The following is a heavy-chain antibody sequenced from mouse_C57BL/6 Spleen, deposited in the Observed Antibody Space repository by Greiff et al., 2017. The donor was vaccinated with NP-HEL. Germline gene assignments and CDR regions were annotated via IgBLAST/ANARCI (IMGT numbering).Heavy chain of an antibody. CDR3: ARFYYCHYFDY. V-gene: IGHV1-80*01. J-gene: IGHJ2*01. CDR1: GYAFSSYW. CDR2: IYPGDGDT. Sequence: QVQLQQSGAELVKPGASVKISCKASGYAFSSYWMNWVKQRPGKGLEWIGQIYPGDGDTNYNGKFKGKATLTADKSSSTAYMQLSSLTSEDSAVYFCARFYYCHYFDYWGQGTTLTVSS. D-gene: IGHD1-1*01.